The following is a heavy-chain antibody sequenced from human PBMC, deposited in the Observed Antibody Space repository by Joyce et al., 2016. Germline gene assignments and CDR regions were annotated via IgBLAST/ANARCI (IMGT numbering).Heavy chain of an antibody. CDR3: ARGSSALTYFDF. CDR1: GYTFTGHT. J-gene: IGHJ4*02. V-gene: IGHV1-3*01. CDR2: INAGNVNT. Sequence: QVQLVQSGAEVKKPGASVKVSCKASGYTFTGHTIHWVRQAPGQSLEWMGWINAGNVNTRFSQKFQGRVTVSRDTSANTAYMEVSSLRSEDTAVYYCARGSSALTYFDFWGQGTLVTVSS. D-gene: IGHD3-10*01.